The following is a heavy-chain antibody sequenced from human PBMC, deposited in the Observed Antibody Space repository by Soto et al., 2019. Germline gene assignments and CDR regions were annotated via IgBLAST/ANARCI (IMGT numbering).Heavy chain of an antibody. Sequence: GGSLRLSCAASGFTFSSYAMHWVRQAPGKGLEWVAVISYDGSNKYYADSVKGRFTISRDNSKNTLYLQMNSLRAEDTAVYYCARGWVRASTYCGGDCYPAIYYYYGMDVWGQGTTVTVSS. CDR3: ARGWVRASTYCGGDCYPAIYYYYGMDV. J-gene: IGHJ6*02. CDR2: ISYDGSNK. V-gene: IGHV3-30-3*01. CDR1: GFTFSSYA. D-gene: IGHD2-21*02.